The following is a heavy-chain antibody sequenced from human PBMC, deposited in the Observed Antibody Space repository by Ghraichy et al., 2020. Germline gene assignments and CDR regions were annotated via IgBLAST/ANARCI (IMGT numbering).Heavy chain of an antibody. J-gene: IGHJ2*01. CDR2: ISTSGIYT. Sequence: GGSLRLSCAASGFSFNTYGMNWVRQAPGKGLEWVSSISTSGIYTSYSDSVRGRFTISRDYAKNLLFLQVNSLRADDTAVYYCARGRYFDLWGRGTLVAVSS. D-gene: IGHD3/OR15-3a*01. CDR3: ARGRYFDL. V-gene: IGHV3-21*01. CDR1: GFSFNTYG.